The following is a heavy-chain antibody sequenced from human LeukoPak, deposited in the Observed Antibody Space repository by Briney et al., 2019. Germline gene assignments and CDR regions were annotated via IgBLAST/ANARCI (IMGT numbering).Heavy chain of an antibody. D-gene: IGHD3-10*02. Sequence: SETLSLTCAVYGGSFSGYYWSWIRQPPGKGLEWIGEINHSGSTNYNPSLKSRVTISVDTSKNQFSLKLSSVTAADTAVYYCARMATMYYFDYRGQGTLVTVSS. J-gene: IGHJ4*02. V-gene: IGHV4-34*01. CDR2: INHSGST. CDR3: ARMATMYYFDY. CDR1: GGSFSGYY.